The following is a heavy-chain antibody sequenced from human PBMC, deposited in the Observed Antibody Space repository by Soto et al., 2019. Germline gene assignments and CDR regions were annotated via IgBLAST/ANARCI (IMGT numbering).Heavy chain of an antibody. J-gene: IGHJ4*02. CDR1: GFTFSNYG. V-gene: IGHV3-33*01. CDR3: ARGLHSLFDY. D-gene: IGHD2-21*01. CDR2: IWYDGNNK. Sequence: GGSLRLSCAASGFTFSNYGMRWVRQAPGKGLEWVAVIWYDGNNKYYADSVKGRFTISRDNSNNTLYVQMTSLRAEDTAVYYCARGLHSLFDYWGQGTLVTVSS.